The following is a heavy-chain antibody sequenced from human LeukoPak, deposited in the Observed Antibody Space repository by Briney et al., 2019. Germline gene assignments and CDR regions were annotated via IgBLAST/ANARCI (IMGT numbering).Heavy chain of an antibody. J-gene: IGHJ4*02. V-gene: IGHV4-4*07. Sequence: SETLSLTCTVSGDSISSYYWSWIRQPAGKGLEWIGRMYVSGSTNYNPSLKSRVTISVDTSKNQFSLKLSSVTAADTAVYYCARGQVIYDSSGYAPNFDYWGQGTLVTVSS. D-gene: IGHD3-22*01. CDR1: GDSISSYY. CDR3: ARGQVIYDSSGYAPNFDY. CDR2: MYVSGST.